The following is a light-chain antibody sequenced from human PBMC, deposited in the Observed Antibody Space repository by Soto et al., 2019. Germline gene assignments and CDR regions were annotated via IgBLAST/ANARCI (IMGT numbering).Light chain of an antibody. CDR2: DKS. CDR1: QSIAIY. V-gene: IGKV3-11*01. CDR3: QQRSSWPLT. Sequence: EIVLTQSPATLYLSPGERAPLSCRASQSIAIYLAWYQQKTGQAPRLIIYDKSNRATGIPARLSGSGSGTDLNLTISRLEPEDFAVYYCQQRSSWPLTFGGGTKVDIK. J-gene: IGKJ4*01.